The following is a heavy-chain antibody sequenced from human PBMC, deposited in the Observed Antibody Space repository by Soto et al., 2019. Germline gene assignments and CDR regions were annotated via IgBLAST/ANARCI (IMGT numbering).Heavy chain of an antibody. CDR1: GYTFTSYY. Sequence: QVQLVQSGAEVKKPGASVKVSCKASGYTFTSYYMHWVRQAPGQGLEWMGIINPSGGITSYAQKFQGRVTMTRDTSTSTVYMELSSLRSEDTAVYYCASTQVVSGGWFDPWGQGTLVTVSS. CDR2: INPSGGIT. J-gene: IGHJ5*02. CDR3: ASTQVVSGGWFDP. V-gene: IGHV1-46*01. D-gene: IGHD1-26*01.